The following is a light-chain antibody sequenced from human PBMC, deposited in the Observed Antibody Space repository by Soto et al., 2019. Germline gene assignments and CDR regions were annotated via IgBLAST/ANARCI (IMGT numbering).Light chain of an antibody. CDR3: CSYGGNNKAL. Sequence: QSVLTQPPSASGSPGQSVTISCTGASSDVGLYNYVSWFQHHPGKAPKLVIYEVSKRPSGVPDRFSGSKSGNTASLTVSGLQAEDEADYYCSYGGNNKALFGGGTKLTVL. CDR1: SSDVGLYNY. V-gene: IGLV2-8*01. J-gene: IGLJ2*01. CDR2: EVS.